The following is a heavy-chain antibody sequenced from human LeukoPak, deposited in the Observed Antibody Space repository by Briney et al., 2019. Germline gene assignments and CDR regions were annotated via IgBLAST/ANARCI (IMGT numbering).Heavy chain of an antibody. CDR1: GGFSTGSYS. J-gene: IGHJ5*02. D-gene: IGHD3-10*01. CDR3: ARDRTIVRGNIMYRNCFDP. Sequence: PSETLSLTCSVSGGFSTGSYSWNWIRQPAGKGLEWIGRIYTTGSTYYNPSLKSRVTISVDTSKNQFSLKLTSVTAADTAVYYCARDRTIVRGNIMYRNCFDPWGQGTLVTVSS. CDR2: IYTTGST. V-gene: IGHV4-61*02.